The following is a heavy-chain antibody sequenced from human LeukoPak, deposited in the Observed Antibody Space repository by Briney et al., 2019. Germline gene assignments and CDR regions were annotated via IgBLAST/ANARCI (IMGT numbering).Heavy chain of an antibody. J-gene: IGHJ4*02. CDR3: AKGGSIAVAGNSDY. Sequence: GGSLRPSWAASGFTFSRQAIGWVRPAPREGLGWVSAISGSGGSTYYADSVKGRFTISRDNSKNTLYLQMNSLRAEDTAVYYCAKGGSIAVAGNSDYWAQGTLVTVSS. V-gene: IGHV3-23*01. CDR1: GFTFSRQA. D-gene: IGHD6-19*01. CDR2: ISGSGGST.